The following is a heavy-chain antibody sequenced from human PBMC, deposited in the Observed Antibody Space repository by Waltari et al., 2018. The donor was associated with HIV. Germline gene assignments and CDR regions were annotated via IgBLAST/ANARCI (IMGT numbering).Heavy chain of an antibody. J-gene: IGHJ2*01. D-gene: IGHD2-2*02. CDR3: AKGGYQLLYLSWYFDL. V-gene: IGHV3-30*18. CDR2: ISYDGSNK. Sequence: EWVAVISYDGSNKYYADSVKGRFTISRDNSKNTLYLQMNSLRAEDTAVYYCAKGGYQLLYLSWYFDLWGRGTLVTVSS.